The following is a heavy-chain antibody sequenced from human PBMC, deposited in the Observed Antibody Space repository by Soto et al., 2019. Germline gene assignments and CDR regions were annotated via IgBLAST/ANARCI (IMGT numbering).Heavy chain of an antibody. J-gene: IGHJ6*02. Sequence: GGSLRLSCAASGSIFSSYSMNWVRQAQGKGLEWVSYIRSSSSPKYYADSVKGRFTISRDNANNSLYLQMNSLRAEDTAVYYCARKGYGDYGGMDVWGQGTTVTVSS. CDR1: GSIFSSYS. V-gene: IGHV3-48*01. D-gene: IGHD4-17*01. CDR2: IRSSSSPK. CDR3: ARKGYGDYGGMDV.